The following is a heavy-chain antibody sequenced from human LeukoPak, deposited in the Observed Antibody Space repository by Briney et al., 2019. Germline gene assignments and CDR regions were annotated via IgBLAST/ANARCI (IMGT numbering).Heavy chain of an antibody. CDR2: ISAYNGNT. Sequence: ASVKVSCKASGYTFTSYGISWVRQAPGQGLEWMGWISAYNGNTNYAQKLQGRVTMTTDTSTSTAYMELRSLRSDDTAVYYCARDGYYDSSGYFSVLHYWGQGTLVTVSS. D-gene: IGHD3-22*01. V-gene: IGHV1-18*01. J-gene: IGHJ4*02. CDR3: ARDGYYDSSGYFSVLHY. CDR1: GYTFTSYG.